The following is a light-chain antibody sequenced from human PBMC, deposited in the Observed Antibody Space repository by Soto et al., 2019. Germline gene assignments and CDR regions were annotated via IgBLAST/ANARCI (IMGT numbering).Light chain of an antibody. CDR1: SGHSSYA. J-gene: IGLJ2*01. Sequence: QPLLTQSPSASASLEASVKLTCTLSSGHSSYAIAWHQQQPEKGPRYLMKLNSDGSHSKGDGIPDRFSGSSSGAERYLTISSLQSEDEADYYCQTWGTGIQVFGGGTKLTVL. CDR3: QTWGTGIQV. CDR2: LNSDGSH. V-gene: IGLV4-69*01.